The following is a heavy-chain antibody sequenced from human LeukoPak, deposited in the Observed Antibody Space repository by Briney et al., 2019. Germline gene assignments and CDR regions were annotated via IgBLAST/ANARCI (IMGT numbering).Heavy chain of an antibody. Sequence: PSETLSLTCTVSGGSISSHYWSWIRQPPGKGLEWIGYIYYSGSTNYNPSLKSRVTISVDTSKNQSSLKLNSVTAADTAVYYCARYSSSWDSNWFDPWGQGTLVTVSS. V-gene: IGHV4-59*11. CDR3: ARYSSSWDSNWFDP. CDR1: GGSISSHY. D-gene: IGHD6-13*01. CDR2: IYYSGST. J-gene: IGHJ5*02.